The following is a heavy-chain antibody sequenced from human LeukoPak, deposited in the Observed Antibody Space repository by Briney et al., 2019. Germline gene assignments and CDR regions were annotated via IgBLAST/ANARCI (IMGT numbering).Heavy chain of an antibody. D-gene: IGHD4-11*01. Sequence: ASVKVSCTASGYTFTGYYMHWVRQAPGQGLEWMGWINPSGGSTSYAQKFQGRVTMTRDISTSTVYMELSSLRSEDTAVYYCATLDGDHSNYAFDPWGQGTLVTVSS. CDR2: INPSGGST. J-gene: IGHJ5*02. V-gene: IGHV1-46*01. CDR3: ATLDGDHSNYAFDP. CDR1: GYTFTGYY.